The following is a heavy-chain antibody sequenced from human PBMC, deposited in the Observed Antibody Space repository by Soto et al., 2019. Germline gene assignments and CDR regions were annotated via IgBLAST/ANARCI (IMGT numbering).Heavy chain of an antibody. Sequence: SETLSLTCTVSGGSISSGGYCWSWIRQHPGKGLEWIGYIYYSGSTYYNPSLKSRVTISVDTSKNQFSLKLSSVTAADTAVYYCASTIFGPLDYWGQGTLVTVSS. V-gene: IGHV4-31*03. CDR3: ASTIFGPLDY. CDR2: IYYSGST. J-gene: IGHJ4*02. CDR1: GGSISSGGYC. D-gene: IGHD3-3*01.